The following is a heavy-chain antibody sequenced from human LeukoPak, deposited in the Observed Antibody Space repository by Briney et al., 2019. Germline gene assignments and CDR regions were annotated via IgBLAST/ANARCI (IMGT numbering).Heavy chain of an antibody. CDR3: ASFDSSGRFDY. CDR2: IIPIFGTA. Sequence: SVKVSCKASGGTLSSYAISWVRQAPGQGLEWMGGIIPIFGTANYAQKFQGRVTITADESTSTAYMELSSLRSEDTAVYYCASFDSSGRFDYWGQGTLVTVSS. CDR1: GGTLSSYA. J-gene: IGHJ4*02. V-gene: IGHV1-69*13. D-gene: IGHD3-22*01.